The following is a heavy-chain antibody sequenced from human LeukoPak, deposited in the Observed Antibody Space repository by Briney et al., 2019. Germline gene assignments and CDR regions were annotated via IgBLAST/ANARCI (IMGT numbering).Heavy chain of an antibody. J-gene: IGHJ4*02. CDR3: VHRIRGYYFDY. CDR1: GFSLSTRGVG. CDR2: IYWNEDE. V-gene: IGHV2-5*01. Sequence: SGPTLVKPTQTLTLTCTFSGFSLSTRGVGVGWIRQPPGKALEWLALIYWNEDEHYSPSLKSRLAITKDTSKNQVVLTMTHMDPVDTATYYCVHRIRGYYFDYWGQGTLVTISS.